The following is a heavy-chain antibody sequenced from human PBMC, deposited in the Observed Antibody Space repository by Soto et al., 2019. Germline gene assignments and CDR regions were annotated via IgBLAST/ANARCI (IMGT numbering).Heavy chain of an antibody. Sequence: PGGSLRLSCAASGFTFSSYSMNWVRQAPGKGLEWASSVSRDSGYIYYADSVKGRFTISRDNAKNSLYLQMNSLRAEDTAVYYWATEERAAGDYWAQGTLVTVSS. CDR1: GFTFSSYS. CDR3: ATEERAAGDY. CDR2: VSRDSGYI. D-gene: IGHD2-15*01. J-gene: IGHJ4*02. V-gene: IGHV3-21*01.